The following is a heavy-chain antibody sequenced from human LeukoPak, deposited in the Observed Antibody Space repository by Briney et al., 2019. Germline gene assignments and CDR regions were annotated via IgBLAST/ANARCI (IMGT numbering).Heavy chain of an antibody. CDR1: GFSFSDYY. CDR3: ARVRMWSGEFL. CDR2: IASSGSTTE. D-gene: IGHD3-10*01. Sequence: PGGSLRVSCAASGFSFSDYYMSWIRQAPGKGLEWISYIASSGSTTEYHADSVKGRFTISRDNAKNSLYLQMNSLRAEDTAIYYCARVRMWSGEFLWGQGTLVAVSS. J-gene: IGHJ4*02. V-gene: IGHV3-11*01.